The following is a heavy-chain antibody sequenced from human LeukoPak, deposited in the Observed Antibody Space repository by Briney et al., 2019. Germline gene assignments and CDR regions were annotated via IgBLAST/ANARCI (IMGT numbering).Heavy chain of an antibody. V-gene: IGHV3-7*01. Sequence: GGSLRLSCAASGFTFSSYWMSWVRQAPGKGLEWVANIKQDGSEKYYVDSVKGRFTISRDNAKNSLYLQMNSLRAEDTAVYYCAARYSSSWYVPYYYMDVWGKGTAVTVSS. CDR1: GFTFSSYW. D-gene: IGHD6-13*01. J-gene: IGHJ6*03. CDR2: IKQDGSEK. CDR3: AARYSSSWYVPYYYMDV.